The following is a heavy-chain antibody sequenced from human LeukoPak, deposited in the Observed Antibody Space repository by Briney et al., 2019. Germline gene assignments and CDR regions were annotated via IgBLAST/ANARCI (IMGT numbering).Heavy chain of an antibody. CDR1: GXSISSYY. CDR2: IYYSGST. CDR3: ARAIAVAGLAWFDP. Sequence: SETLSLTCTVSGXSISSYYWSWIRQPPGKGLEWIGYIYYSGSTNYNPSLKSRVTISVDTSKNQFSLKLSSVTAADTAVYYCARAIAVAGLAWFDPWGQGTLVTVSS. J-gene: IGHJ5*02. V-gene: IGHV4-59*01. D-gene: IGHD6-19*01.